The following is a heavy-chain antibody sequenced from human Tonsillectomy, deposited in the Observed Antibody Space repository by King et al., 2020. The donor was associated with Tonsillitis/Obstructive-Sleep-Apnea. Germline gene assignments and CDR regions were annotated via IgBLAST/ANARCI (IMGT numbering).Heavy chain of an antibody. D-gene: IGHD4-23*01. CDR1: GFTFSSYA. Sequence: EVQLVESGGGLVQPGGSLRLSCAVSGFTFSSYAMTWVRQAPGKGLEWVSVISDSGGSTYYADSVKGRFTISRDNFKNTLFLQMNSLRAADTAIYYCAKLYGGNSGSHFYYGGQGTLVTVSS. CDR3: AKLYGGNSGSHFYY. V-gene: IGHV3-23*04. CDR2: ISDSGGST. J-gene: IGHJ4*02.